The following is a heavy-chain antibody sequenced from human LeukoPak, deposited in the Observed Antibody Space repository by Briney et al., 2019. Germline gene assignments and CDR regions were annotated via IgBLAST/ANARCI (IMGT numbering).Heavy chain of an antibody. CDR2: ISWNSGSI. CDR3: AKDRGAVAGTIDY. V-gene: IGHV3-9*01. J-gene: IGHJ4*02. D-gene: IGHD6-19*01. CDR1: GFTFDDYA. Sequence: GGSLRLSCAASGFTFDDYAMHWVRQAPGKGLEWVSGISWNSGSIGYADSVKGRFTISRDNAKNSLYLQMNRLRAEDTALYYCAKDRGAVAGTIDYWGQGTLVTVSS.